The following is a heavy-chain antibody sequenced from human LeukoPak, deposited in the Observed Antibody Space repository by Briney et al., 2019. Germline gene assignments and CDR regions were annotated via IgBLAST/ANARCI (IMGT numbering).Heavy chain of an antibody. CDR1: GFTFSNHW. Sequence: GGSLRLSCAASGFTFSNHWMSWVRQAPGKGLEWVANTKEDGGEKYYVDSVKGRFTISRDNAENSLYLQMNSLRAEDTAVYYCARRSVAGFLDYWGQGTLVTVSS. V-gene: IGHV3-7*01. J-gene: IGHJ4*02. CDR2: TKEDGGEK. D-gene: IGHD6-19*01. CDR3: ARRSVAGFLDY.